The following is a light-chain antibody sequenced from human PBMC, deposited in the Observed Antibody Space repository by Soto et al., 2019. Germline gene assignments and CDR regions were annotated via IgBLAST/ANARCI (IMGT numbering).Light chain of an antibody. CDR1: QTVRNNY. Sequence: IVLTQSPGTLSLSPGERATLSCRASQTVRNNYLAWYQQKPGQAPRLLIYQTSARATGIPGRFSGSGSGTDFTLTISNLQSEDFALYYCQHYSGWPPVFGQGTKVDIK. V-gene: IGKV3-20*01. CDR3: QHYSGWPPV. CDR2: QTS. J-gene: IGKJ2*01.